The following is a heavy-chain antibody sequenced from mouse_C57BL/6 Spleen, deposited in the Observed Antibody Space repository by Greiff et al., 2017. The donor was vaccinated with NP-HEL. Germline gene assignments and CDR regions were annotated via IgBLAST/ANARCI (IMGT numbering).Heavy chain of an antibody. Sequence: VQLQQSGAELVRPGASVKLSCTASGFNIKDDYMHWVKQRPEQGLEWIGWIDPENGDTEYASKFQGKATITADTSSNTAYLQLSSLTSEDTAVYYCTTRYDYDRGADWGQGTSVTVSS. CDR1: GFNIKDDY. CDR3: TTRYDYDRGAD. CDR2: IDPENGDT. D-gene: IGHD2-4*01. V-gene: IGHV14-4*01. J-gene: IGHJ4*01.